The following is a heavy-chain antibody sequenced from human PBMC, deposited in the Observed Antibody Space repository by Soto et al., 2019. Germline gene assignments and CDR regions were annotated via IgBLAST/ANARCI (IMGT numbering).Heavy chain of an antibody. CDR3: ASGIVVAATYYYYGMDV. D-gene: IGHD2-15*01. V-gene: IGHV4-39*01. J-gene: IGHJ6*02. CDR2: IYYSGST. Sequence: PSETLSLTCAVSGGSISSSSYYWGWIRQPPGKGLEWIGSIYYSGSTYYNPSLKSRVTISVDTSKNQFSLKLSSVTAADTAVYYCASGIVVAATYYYYGMDVWGQGTTVTVSS. CDR1: GGSISSSSYY.